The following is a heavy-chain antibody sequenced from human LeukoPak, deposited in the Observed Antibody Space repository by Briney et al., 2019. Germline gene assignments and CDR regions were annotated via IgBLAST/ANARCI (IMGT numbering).Heavy chain of an antibody. D-gene: IGHD5-24*01. CDR2: ISSSSSYI. V-gene: IGHV3-21*01. CDR1: GFTFSSYS. Sequence: GGSLRLSCAASGFTFSSYSTNWVRQAPGKGLEWVSSISSSSSYIYYADSVKGRFTISRDNAKNSLFLQMNSLGAEDTAVYYCAKDLGPGSMATSPGFDYWGQGTLVTVSS. J-gene: IGHJ4*02. CDR3: AKDLGPGSMATSPGFDY.